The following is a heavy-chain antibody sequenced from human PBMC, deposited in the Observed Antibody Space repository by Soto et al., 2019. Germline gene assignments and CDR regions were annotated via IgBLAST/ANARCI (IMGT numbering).Heavy chain of an antibody. J-gene: IGHJ4*02. Sequence: PSETLSLTCTVSGGSISSYYWSWIRQPPGKGLEWIGYIYYSGSTNCNPSLKSRVTISVDTSKNQFSLKLSSVTAADTAVYYCARVGFWLFDYWGQGTLVTVSS. V-gene: IGHV4-59*01. CDR2: IYYSGST. D-gene: IGHD3-9*01. CDR3: ARVGFWLFDY. CDR1: GGSISSYY.